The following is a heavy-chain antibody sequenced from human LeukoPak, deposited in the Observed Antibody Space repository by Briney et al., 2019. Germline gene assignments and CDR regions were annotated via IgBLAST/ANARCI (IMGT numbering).Heavy chain of an antibody. CDR3: ARPSRTGSGWDAFDI. CDR2: ISYSGST. J-gene: IGHJ3*02. V-gene: IGHV4-59*08. CDR1: GGSISSYY. D-gene: IGHD3-22*01. Sequence: SETLSLTCTVSGGSISSYYWSWIRQPPGKELEWIGHISYSGSTNYNPSLKSRVTISVDTSKNQFSLNPSSVTAADTAVYYCARPSRTGSGWDAFDIWGQGTMVTVSS.